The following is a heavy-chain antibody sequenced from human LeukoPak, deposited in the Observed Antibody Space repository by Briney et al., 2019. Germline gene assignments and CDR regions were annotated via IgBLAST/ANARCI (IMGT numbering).Heavy chain of an antibody. CDR1: GGSFSGYY. V-gene: IGHV4-34*01. J-gene: IGHJ4*02. CDR2: INHSGST. D-gene: IGHD3-22*01. Sequence: SETLSLTCAVYGGSFSGYYWSWIRQPPGKGLEWIGEINHSGSTNYNPSLKSRVTISVDTSKNQFSLKLSSVTAADTAVYHCARVGYDSSGYYPYWGQGTLVTVSS. CDR3: ARVGYDSSGYYPY.